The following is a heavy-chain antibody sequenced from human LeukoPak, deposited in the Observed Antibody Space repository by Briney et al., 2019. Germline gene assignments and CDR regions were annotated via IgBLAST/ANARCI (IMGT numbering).Heavy chain of an antibody. CDR1: GGSISSSSYY. J-gene: IGHJ5*02. V-gene: IGHV4-39*01. Sequence: SETLSLTCTVSGGSISSSSYYWGWIRQPPGKGLEWIGSIYYSGSTYYNPSLKSRVTISVDTSKKQFSLKLSSVTAADTAVYYCARHTMVYANWFDPWGQGTLVTVSS. D-gene: IGHD2-8*01. CDR3: ARHTMVYANWFDP. CDR2: IYYSGST.